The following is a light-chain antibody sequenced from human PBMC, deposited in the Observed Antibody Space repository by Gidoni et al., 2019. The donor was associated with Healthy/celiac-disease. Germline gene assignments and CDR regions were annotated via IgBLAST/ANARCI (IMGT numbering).Light chain of an antibody. Sequence: DSQMTQSPSSLSASVGDRVTITCQASQDISNYLNWYQQKPGKSPKLLIYDASNLETGVPSRCSGSGSGTDFTFTISSLQPEDIATYYCQQYDNLPFTFXPXTKVDIK. CDR2: DAS. CDR3: QQYDNLPFT. CDR1: QDISNY. V-gene: IGKV1-33*01. J-gene: IGKJ3*01.